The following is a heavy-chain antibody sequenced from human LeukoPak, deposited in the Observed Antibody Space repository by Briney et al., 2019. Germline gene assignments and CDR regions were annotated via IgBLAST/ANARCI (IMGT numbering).Heavy chain of an antibody. CDR3: ARALYNWNYEAFDI. CDR1: GFTVSSNY. Sequence: GGSLRLSCAASGFTVSSNYMSWVRQAPGKGLEWVSVIYSGGSTYHADSVKGRFTISRDNSKNTLYLQMNSLRAEDTAVYYCARALYNWNYEAFDIWGQGTMVTVSS. CDR2: IYSGGST. V-gene: IGHV3-53*01. D-gene: IGHD1-7*01. J-gene: IGHJ3*02.